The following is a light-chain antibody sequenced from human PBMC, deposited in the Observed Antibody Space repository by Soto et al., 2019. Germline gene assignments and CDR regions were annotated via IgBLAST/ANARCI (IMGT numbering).Light chain of an antibody. CDR1: QSISSW. V-gene: IGKV1-5*03. Sequence: DIQMTQFPSSLSASVGDRVTITCRASQSISSWLAWYQEKPGKAPKLLIYKASSLQTGVPSRFSGSGSGTEFTLTISSLQPEDFATYYCQQSYSMPRTFGGGTKVDIK. CDR2: KAS. J-gene: IGKJ4*01. CDR3: QQSYSMPRT.